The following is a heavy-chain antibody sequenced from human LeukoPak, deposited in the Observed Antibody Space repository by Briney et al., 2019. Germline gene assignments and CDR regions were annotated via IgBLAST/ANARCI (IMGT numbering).Heavy chain of an antibody. J-gene: IGHJ4*02. CDR2: IYPNSGAT. Sequence: ASVKVSCKASGNPLTAYYTHWVRQAPGHGLEWMGWIYPNSGATKYSREFQGRATLTTDTSIGIAYMELSGLNSDDTAVYYCAAIAAAGHYYYDYWGQGTLVTVSS. CDR3: AAIAAAGHYYYDY. D-gene: IGHD6-13*01. V-gene: IGHV1-2*02. CDR1: GNPLTAYY.